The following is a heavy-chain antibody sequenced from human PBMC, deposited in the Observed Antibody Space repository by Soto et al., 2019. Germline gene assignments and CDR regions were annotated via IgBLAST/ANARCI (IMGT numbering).Heavy chain of an antibody. CDR1: GFPFNNYY. V-gene: IGHV3-7*03. D-gene: IGHD6-19*01. Sequence: GGSLRLSCTASGFPFNNYYMTWVRQASGKGLEWVASIKEDGNEKYYADSVKGRFTISRDNAKNSLSLQMNSLGAEDTDVYFCTRGAGGWNYYYAMDAWGTGATVTVSS. J-gene: IGHJ6*04. CDR3: TRGAGGWNYYYAMDA. CDR2: IKEDGNEK.